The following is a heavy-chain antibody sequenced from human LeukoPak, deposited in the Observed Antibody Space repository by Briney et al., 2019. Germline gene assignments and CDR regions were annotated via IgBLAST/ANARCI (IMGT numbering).Heavy chain of an antibody. CDR1: GFTFSTYA. Sequence: GGSLRLSCAASGFTFSTYAMSWVRQAPGKGLEWVSAVRGSGSDTYYADYVKGRFTISRDNSKNTLYLQMNSLRAEDTAVYYCARRPYSITWGLDYWGQGTLVTVSS. J-gene: IGHJ4*02. CDR2: VRGSGSDT. CDR3: ARRPYSITWGLDY. D-gene: IGHD6-13*01. V-gene: IGHV3-23*01.